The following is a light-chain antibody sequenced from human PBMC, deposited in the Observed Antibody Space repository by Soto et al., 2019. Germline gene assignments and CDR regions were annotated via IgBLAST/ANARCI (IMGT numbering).Light chain of an antibody. Sequence: EIVLTQSPGTLSLSAGEGATLSCRASQTVSSTYLAWYQQKPGRATSLLIHGASTRAAGIPDRISASGSGTHFPLTTDRLEPEDFAVYFCQQFGTSAYTFGQGTTVYIK. CDR1: QTVSSTY. CDR3: QQFGTSAYT. J-gene: IGKJ2*01. CDR2: GAS. V-gene: IGKV3-20*01.